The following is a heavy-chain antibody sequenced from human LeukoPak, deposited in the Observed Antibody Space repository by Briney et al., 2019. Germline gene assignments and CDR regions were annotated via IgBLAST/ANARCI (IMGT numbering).Heavy chain of an antibody. J-gene: IGHJ5*02. D-gene: IGHD5-18*01. CDR1: GGSISSGSYY. CDR3: ARDWDTAMVWWFDP. V-gene: IGHV4-61*02. CDR2: IYTSGST. Sequence: SQTLSLTCTVSGGSISSGSYYWSWIRQPAGKGLEWIGRIYTSGSTNYNPSLKSRVTISVDTPKNQFSLKLSSVTAADTAVYYCARDWDTAMVWWFDPWGQGTLVTVSS.